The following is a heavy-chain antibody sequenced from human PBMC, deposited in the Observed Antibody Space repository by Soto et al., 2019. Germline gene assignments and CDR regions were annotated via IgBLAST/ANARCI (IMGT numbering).Heavy chain of an antibody. D-gene: IGHD3-3*01. Sequence: SETLSLTCTVSGGSVSSGSYYWSWIRQPPGKGLEWIGHIDNSGSTKYNPSLKSRVTISADTSKNNFSLKLSSVTAADTAVYYCARDGYDFWSGNNWFDPWGQGTLVTVSS. J-gene: IGHJ5*02. CDR2: IDNSGST. CDR1: GGSVSSGSYY. CDR3: ARDGYDFWSGNNWFDP. V-gene: IGHV4-61*01.